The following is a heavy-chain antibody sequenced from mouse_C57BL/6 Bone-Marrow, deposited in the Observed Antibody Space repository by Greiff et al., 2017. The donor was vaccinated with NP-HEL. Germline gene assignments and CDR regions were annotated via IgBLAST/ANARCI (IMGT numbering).Heavy chain of an antibody. CDR1: GYTFTDYY. CDR3: ARLRSYYYGYYFDY. V-gene: IGHV1-26*01. CDR2: INPNNGGT. Sequence: EVQLQQSGPELVKPGASVKISCKASGYTFTDYYMNWVKQSHGKSLEWIGDINPNNGGTSYNQKFKGKATLTVDKSSSTAYMELRSLTSEDSAVDYCARLRSYYYGYYFDYWGQGTTLTVSS. D-gene: IGHD1-1*01. J-gene: IGHJ2*01.